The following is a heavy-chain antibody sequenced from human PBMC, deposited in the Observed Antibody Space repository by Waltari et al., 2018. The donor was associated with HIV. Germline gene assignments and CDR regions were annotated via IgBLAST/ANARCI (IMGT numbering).Heavy chain of an antibody. Sequence: EVQLLEFGGGLVQPGGYLRLSCTASGFTFSSYSMSWVRQAPGKGLEWVSTIRGSGDTFYADSVKGRFTISRDNTENTLYLQMNSLRAEDTAVYYCAKVPTYLNLLTGYSLDYWGQGTLVTVSS. D-gene: IGHD3-9*01. CDR3: AKVPTYLNLLTGYSLDY. CDR1: GFTFSSYS. V-gene: IGHV3-23*01. CDR2: IRGSGDT. J-gene: IGHJ4*02.